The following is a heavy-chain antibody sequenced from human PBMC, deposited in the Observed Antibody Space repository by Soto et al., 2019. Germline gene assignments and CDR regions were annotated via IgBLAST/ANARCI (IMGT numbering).Heavy chain of an antibody. V-gene: IGHV4-34*01. J-gene: IGHJ4*02. CDR2: INHSGST. D-gene: IGHD3-10*01. CDR1: GGSFSGYY. CDR3: AGLSSGSYYNIDY. Sequence: SETLSLSCAVYGGSFSGYYWSWIRQPPGKGLESIGEINHSGSTNYNPSLKSRVTISVDTSKNQFSLKLSSVTAADTAVYYCAGLSSGSYYNIDYWGQGTLVTVSS.